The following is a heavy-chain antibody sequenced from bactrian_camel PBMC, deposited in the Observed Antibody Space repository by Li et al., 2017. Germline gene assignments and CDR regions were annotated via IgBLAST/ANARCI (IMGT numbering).Heavy chain of an antibody. Sequence: DVQLVESGGGSVQSGGSLRLSCAASGFTFSSAAMNWIRQAPGKGLEWVSAINSGGDSTYYANSVKGRFTLSRDNGKNTLYLQLNSLKTDDTAMYFCVRGITWFNDWGQGTQVTVS. V-gene: IGHV3S31*01. CDR3: VRGITWFND. CDR1: GFTFSSAA. CDR2: INSGGDST. D-gene: IGHD6*01. J-gene: IGHJ4*01.